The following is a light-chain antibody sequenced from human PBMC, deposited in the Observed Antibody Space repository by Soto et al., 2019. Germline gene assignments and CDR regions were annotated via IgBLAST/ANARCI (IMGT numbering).Light chain of an antibody. CDR2: DIS. J-gene: IGLJ3*02. Sequence: QAVVTQEPSLTVSPGGTVTLTCGSSTGAVTSGHYPYWIQQKTGQAPSTLIYDISDKHSWTPARFSGSLLGGKAALTLSGAQTEDEAEYYCLLYYSGARVFGGGTKLTVL. CDR3: LLYYSGARV. V-gene: IGLV7-46*01. CDR1: TGAVTSGHY.